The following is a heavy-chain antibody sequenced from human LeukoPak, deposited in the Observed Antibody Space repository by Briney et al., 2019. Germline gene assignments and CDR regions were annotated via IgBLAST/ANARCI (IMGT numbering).Heavy chain of an antibody. D-gene: IGHD6-6*01. CDR3: ASVRSEPVRALDY. CDR1: GYTFTGYS. J-gene: IGHJ4*02. CDR2: INPNSGGT. Sequence: ASVKVSCKASGYTFTGYSMHWVRQAPGQGLEWMGWINPNSGGTNYAQKFQGRVTMTRDTSISTAYMELSRLRSDDTAVYYCASVRSEPVRALDYWGQGTLVTVSS. V-gene: IGHV1-2*02.